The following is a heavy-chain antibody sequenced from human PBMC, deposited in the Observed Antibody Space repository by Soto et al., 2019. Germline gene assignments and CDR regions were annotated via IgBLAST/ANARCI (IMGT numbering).Heavy chain of an antibody. CDR3: ALLRDSNGYEVYNFEY. J-gene: IGHJ4*02. V-gene: IGHV4-31*03. Sequence: QVQLQESGPGLVKPSQTLSLTCTVSGGSISSVGYYWSWIRQHPGEGLEWIGYIYYSGSTFYNPSLKSRVTISVDTSKSKNQFSLQLSSVTAADTAVYFCALLRDSNGYEVYNFEYWGQGTLVTVSS. CDR1: GGSISSVGYY. D-gene: IGHD3-22*01. CDR2: IYYSGST.